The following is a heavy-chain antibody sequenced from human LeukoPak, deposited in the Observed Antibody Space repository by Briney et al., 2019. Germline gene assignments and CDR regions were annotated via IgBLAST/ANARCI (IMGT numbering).Heavy chain of an antibody. CDR2: INRSGST. Sequence: PSETLSLTCAVYGGSFSGYYWSWIRQPPGKGLEWIGEINRSGSTNYNPSLRSRVTISVDTSKNQFSLKLSSVTAADTAVYYCARGAMVRGVDVWGQGTTVTVSS. CDR3: ARGAMVRGVDV. D-gene: IGHD3-10*01. CDR1: GGSFSGYY. J-gene: IGHJ6*02. V-gene: IGHV4-34*01.